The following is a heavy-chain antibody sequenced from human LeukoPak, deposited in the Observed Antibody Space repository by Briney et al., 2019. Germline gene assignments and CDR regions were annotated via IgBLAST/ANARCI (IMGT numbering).Heavy chain of an antibody. V-gene: IGHV4-4*07. CDR2: IYTSGST. Sequence: SETLSLTCTVSGGSISTYYWSWIRQPAGKGLEWIGRIYTSGSTNYNPSLKSRVTMSVDTSKNQFSLKLSSVTAADTAVYYCAREVGYNWNYGYAFDIWGQGTMVTVSS. CDR3: AREVGYNWNYGYAFDI. J-gene: IGHJ3*02. CDR1: GGSISTYY. D-gene: IGHD1-7*01.